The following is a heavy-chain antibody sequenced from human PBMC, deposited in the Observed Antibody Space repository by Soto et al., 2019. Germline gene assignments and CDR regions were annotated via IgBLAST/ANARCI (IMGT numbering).Heavy chain of an antibody. Sequence: QEQLVESGGGVVQPGRSLRLSCAAAGFIFRKYPMHWVRQAPGKGLEWVAVISFDGTKEHYAESVKGRFTISRDNSKNTLFLQMNSLRTEDTALYYCARDRLVVLPGVIESAWFDPWGQGTLVTVSS. CDR3: ARDRLVVLPGVIESAWFDP. CDR1: GFIFRKYP. V-gene: IGHV3-30-3*01. CDR2: ISFDGTKE. J-gene: IGHJ5*02. D-gene: IGHD2-8*02.